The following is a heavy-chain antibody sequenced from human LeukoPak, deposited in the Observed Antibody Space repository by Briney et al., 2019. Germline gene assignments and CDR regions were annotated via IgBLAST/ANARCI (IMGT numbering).Heavy chain of an antibody. V-gene: IGHV6-1*01. CDR3: ARGIGWPYFDY. CDR2: TYYRSKWYS. D-gene: IGHD5-24*01. CDR1: GDSVSRTNIA. J-gene: IGHJ4*02. Sequence: SQTLSLTCAISGDSVSRTNIAWNWIRQSPSRGLEWLGRTYYRSKWYSDYAVSVQSRIIINPDTSKNQFSLQLNSVTPEDTAVYYCARGIGWPYFDYWGQGTLVTVSS.